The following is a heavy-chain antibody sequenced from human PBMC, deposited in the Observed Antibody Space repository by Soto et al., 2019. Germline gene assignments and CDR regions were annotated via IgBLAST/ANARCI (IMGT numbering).Heavy chain of an antibody. CDR3: ARTTLAAAENYYYYGMDV. CDR2: ISYDGSNK. Sequence: QVQLVESGGGVVQPGRSLRLSCAASGFTFSSYAMHWVRQAPGKGLEWVAVISYDGSNKYYADSVKGRFTISRDNSKNTXSMQMNSLRAEDTAVYYCARTTLAAAENYYYYGMDVWGQGTTVTVSS. J-gene: IGHJ6*02. V-gene: IGHV3-30-3*01. CDR1: GFTFSSYA. D-gene: IGHD6-13*01.